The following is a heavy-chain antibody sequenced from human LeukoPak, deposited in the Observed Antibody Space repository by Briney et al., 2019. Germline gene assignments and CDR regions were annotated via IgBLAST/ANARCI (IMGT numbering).Heavy chain of an antibody. CDR2: INSSGGK. D-gene: IGHD1-26*01. J-gene: IGHJ4*02. Sequence: GGSLRLSCAASGFTFSSFAMSWVRQAPGKGLEWVTTINSSGGKNYAESVKGRFTISRDNSKKTLYLQMNSLRPEDTAVYYCAKAGSIRFDYWGQGTLVTVSS. CDR3: AKAGSIRFDY. CDR1: GFTFSSFA. V-gene: IGHV3-23*01.